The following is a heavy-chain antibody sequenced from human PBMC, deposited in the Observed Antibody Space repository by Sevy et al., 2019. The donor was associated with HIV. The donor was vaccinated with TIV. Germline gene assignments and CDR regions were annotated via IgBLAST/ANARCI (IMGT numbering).Heavy chain of an antibody. V-gene: IGHV3-7*01. CDR1: GFSCSNYW. CDR2: IKQDESEK. J-gene: IGHJ4*02. CDR3: AKGNSGSFDY. Sequence: GGSLRLSCAASGFSCSNYWMHWVRQAPGKGLEWVANIKQDESEKYYVASGKGRFTISRDNAKNSVYLEMNSLRPEDTAIYYCAKGNSGSFDYWGQVTLVTVSS. D-gene: IGHD3-22*01.